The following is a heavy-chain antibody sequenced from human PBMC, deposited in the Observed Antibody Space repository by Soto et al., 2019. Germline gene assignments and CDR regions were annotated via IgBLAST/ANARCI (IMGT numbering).Heavy chain of an antibody. CDR2: IWYDGSNK. CDR1: GFTFSSYG. J-gene: IGHJ4*02. V-gene: IGHV3-33*01. Sequence: QVQLVESGGGVVQPGRSLRLSCAASGFTFSSYGMHWVRQAPGKGLEWVAGIWYDGSNKYYADSVKGRFTISRDNSKNTLYLQMNSLRAEDTAVYYCATLGCSGGSCYSYWGQGTLVTVSS. D-gene: IGHD2-15*01. CDR3: ATLGCSGGSCYSY.